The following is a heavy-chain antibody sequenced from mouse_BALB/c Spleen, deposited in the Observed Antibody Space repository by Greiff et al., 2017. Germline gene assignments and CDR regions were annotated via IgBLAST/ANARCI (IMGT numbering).Heavy chain of an antibody. CDR2: ISSGGST. CDR1: GFTFSSYA. D-gene: IGHD1-1*01. J-gene: IGHJ4*01. CDR3: ARGALYYYGSNHYAMDY. Sequence: EVMLVESGGGLVKPGGSLKLSCAASGFTFSSYAMSWVRQTPEKRLEWVASISSGGSTYYPASVKGRFTISRDNARNILYLQMSSLRSEDTAMYSWARGALYYYGSNHYAMDYWGQGTSVTVSS. V-gene: IGHV5-6-5*01.